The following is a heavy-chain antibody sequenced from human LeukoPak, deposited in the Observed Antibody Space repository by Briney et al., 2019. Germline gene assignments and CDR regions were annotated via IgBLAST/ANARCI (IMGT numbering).Heavy chain of an antibody. J-gene: IGHJ4*02. CDR3: PRDSSRWLVFDY. V-gene: IGHV1-69*13. CDR1: GGMFSNYA. Sequence: SVKVSCKASGGMFSNYAITWLRQAPGQGREGMGRIFPIFGTANYAQKFQGRVTITADESTSTVYVELSRLSYEDRAGYYFPRDSSRWLVFDYWGQGTLVTVSS. D-gene: IGHD6-19*01. CDR2: IFPIFGTA.